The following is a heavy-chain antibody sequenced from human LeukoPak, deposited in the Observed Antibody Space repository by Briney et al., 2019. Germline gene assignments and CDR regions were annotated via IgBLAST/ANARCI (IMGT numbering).Heavy chain of an antibody. D-gene: IGHD4-17*01. CDR2: INSDGSST. CDR1: GFTFSSYW. V-gene: IGHV3-74*01. J-gene: IGHJ5*02. CDR3: AREVTTGTLYGDYNWLDP. Sequence: PGGSLRLSCAASGFTFSSYWMHWVRQAPGKGLVWVSRINSDGSSTSYADSVKGRCTISRDNAKNTLYLQMNSLRAEDTAVYYCAREVTTGTLYGDYNWLDPWGQGTLVTVSS.